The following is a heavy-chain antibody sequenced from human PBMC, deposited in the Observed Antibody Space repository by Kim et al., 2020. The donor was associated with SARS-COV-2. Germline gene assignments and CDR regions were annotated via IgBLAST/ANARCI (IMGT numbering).Heavy chain of an antibody. D-gene: IGHD1-26*01. V-gene: IGHV3-48*03. CDR3: ARVAHSGSYFFYFDY. J-gene: IGHJ4*02. Sequence: DSVKGRFTISRDNAKNSLYLQMNSLRAEDTAVYYCARVAHSGSYFFYFDYWGQGTLVTVSS.